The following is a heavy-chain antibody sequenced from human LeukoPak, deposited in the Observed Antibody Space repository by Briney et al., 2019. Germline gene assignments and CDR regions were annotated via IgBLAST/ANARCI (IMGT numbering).Heavy chain of an antibody. Sequence: SETLSLTCTVSGGPITSGAFYWSWIRQPPGKGLEWIGYIYTSGSTNYNPSLKSRVTISVDTSKNQFSLKLSSVTAADTAVYYCARHLTGSSVCIEYWGQGTLVTVSS. J-gene: IGHJ4*02. CDR3: ARHLTGSSVCIEY. D-gene: IGHD2-8*02. CDR1: GGPITSGAFY. CDR2: IYTSGST. V-gene: IGHV4-61*08.